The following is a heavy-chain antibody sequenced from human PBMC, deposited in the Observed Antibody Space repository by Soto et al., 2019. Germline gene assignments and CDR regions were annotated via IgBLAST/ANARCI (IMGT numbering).Heavy chain of an antibody. CDR1: GITFSNYW. CDR3: ARDQDDSSDAFDI. V-gene: IGHV3-7*01. D-gene: IGHD3-3*01. Sequence: EVHLVESGGGLVQPGGSLRLSCAASGITFSNYWMTWVRQAPGKGLEWVANIKQDGGEKYYVDSVKGRFTISRDNAKNSLYLQMNSLRAEDTAVYYCARDQDDSSDAFDIWGQGTMVTVSS. CDR2: IKQDGGEK. J-gene: IGHJ3*02.